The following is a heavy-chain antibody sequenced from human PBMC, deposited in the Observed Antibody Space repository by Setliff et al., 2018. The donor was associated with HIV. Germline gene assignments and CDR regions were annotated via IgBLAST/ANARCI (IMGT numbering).Heavy chain of an antibody. D-gene: IGHD3-3*01. CDR1: GYTFTSYY. J-gene: IGHJ4*02. Sequence: ASVKVSCKASGYTFTSYYMHWVRQAPGQGLEWMGIINPSGGSTNYAQKFQGRVTMTRDTSTSTVYMELSRLKSDDTALYYCARDLRNSNTLFGVLNFVFDLWGQGTLVTVSS. V-gene: IGHV1-46*01. CDR2: INPSGGST. CDR3: ARDLRNSNTLFGVLNFVFDL.